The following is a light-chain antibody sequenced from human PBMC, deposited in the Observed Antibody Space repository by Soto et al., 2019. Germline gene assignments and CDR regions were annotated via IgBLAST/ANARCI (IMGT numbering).Light chain of an antibody. CDR1: HSISNY. J-gene: IGKJ5*01. CDR3: QQLHGYPIT. V-gene: IGKV1-39*01. Sequence: DIQMTQSPSSLSASVGDRVTITCRASHSISNYLNWYQQKPGKAPKLLIYAASNFQSGVPSRFSGSGSGTHFTLTISSLQPEDFATYYCQQLHGYPITFGQGTRLEIK. CDR2: AAS.